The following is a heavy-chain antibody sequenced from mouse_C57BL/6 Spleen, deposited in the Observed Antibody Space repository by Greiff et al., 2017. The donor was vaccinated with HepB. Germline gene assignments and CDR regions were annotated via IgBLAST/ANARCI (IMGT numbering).Heavy chain of an antibody. CDR2: ISDGGSYT. Sequence: EVQRVESGGGLVKPGGSLKLSCAASGFTFSSYAMSWVRQTPEKRLEWVATISDGGSYTYYPDNVKGRFTISRDNAKNNLYLQMSHLKSEDTAMYYCARGGDYDWFAYWGQGTLVTVSA. D-gene: IGHD2-4*01. J-gene: IGHJ3*01. CDR1: GFTFSSYA. CDR3: ARGGDYDWFAY. V-gene: IGHV5-4*01.